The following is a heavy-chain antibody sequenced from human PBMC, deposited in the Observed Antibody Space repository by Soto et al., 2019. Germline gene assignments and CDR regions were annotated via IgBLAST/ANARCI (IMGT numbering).Heavy chain of an antibody. CDR2: ISGSGDST. V-gene: IGHV3-23*01. J-gene: IGHJ1*01. CDR3: AKGVPDIAVDGTGYFQH. CDR1: GFTFSSYA. D-gene: IGHD6-19*01. Sequence: SLRLSCAASGFTFSSYAMSWVRQAPGKGLEWVSGISGSGDSTYYADSVKGRFTISRDNSKNTLYLQMNSLRAEDTAVYYCAKGVPDIAVDGTGYFQHWGQGTLVTVSS.